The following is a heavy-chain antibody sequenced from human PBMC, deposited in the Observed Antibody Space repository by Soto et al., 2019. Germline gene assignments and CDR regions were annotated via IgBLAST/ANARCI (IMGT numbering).Heavy chain of an antibody. D-gene: IGHD2-8*01. V-gene: IGHV3-33*01. CDR3: ARVFLASCTNGVCSANARTHYYGMDV. Sequence: ESGGGVVQPGRSLRLSCAASGFTFSSYGMLWVRQAPGKGLEWVALIWYDGSNEYYADSVKGRFTISRDNSKNTLYLQMNSLRAEDTAVYYCARVFLASCTNGVCSANARTHYYGMDVW. J-gene: IGHJ6*01. CDR1: GFTFSSYG. CDR2: IWYDGSNE.